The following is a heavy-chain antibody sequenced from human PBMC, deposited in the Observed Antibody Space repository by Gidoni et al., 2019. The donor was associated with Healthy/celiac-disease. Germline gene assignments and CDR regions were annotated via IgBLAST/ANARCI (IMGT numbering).Heavy chain of an antibody. V-gene: IGHV3-23*01. D-gene: IGHD3-22*01. CDR2: IRGSGGST. CDR1: GFTFRSYA. Sequence: EVQLLESGGGLVQPGGSLRLSCAASGFTFRSYAMSLVRQAPGKGLEWVSAIRGSGGSTYYADSVKGRFTISRDNSKNTLYLQMNSLRAEDTAVYYCAKDTAYDSSGYPVGYFDYWGQGTLVTVSS. J-gene: IGHJ4*02. CDR3: AKDTAYDSSGYPVGYFDY.